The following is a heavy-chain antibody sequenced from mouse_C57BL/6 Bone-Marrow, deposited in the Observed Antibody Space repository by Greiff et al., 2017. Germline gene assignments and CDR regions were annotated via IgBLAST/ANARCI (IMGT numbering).Heavy chain of an antibody. Sequence: QVQLQQSGAELARPGASVKLSCKASGYTFTSYGISWVKQRTGQGLEWIGEIYPRSGSTYYNEKFKGKATLTADKSSSTAYMELRSLTSEDSAVYFCARGAHYYDGSSYFDYWGQGTTLTVSS. D-gene: IGHD1-1*01. CDR3: ARGAHYYDGSSYFDY. V-gene: IGHV1-81*01. CDR1: GYTFTSYG. J-gene: IGHJ2*01. CDR2: IYPRSGST.